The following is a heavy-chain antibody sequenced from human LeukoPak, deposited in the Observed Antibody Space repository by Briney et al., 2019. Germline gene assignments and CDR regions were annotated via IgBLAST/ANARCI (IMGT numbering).Heavy chain of an antibody. CDR2: ISYDGSNK. Sequence: GGSLRLSCAASGFTFSSYAMHWVRQAPGKGLEWMAVISYDGSNKYYADSVKGRFTISRDNSKNTLYLQMNSLRAEDTAVYYCASETTPHYYYYYGMDVWGQGTTVTVSS. D-gene: IGHD4-17*01. CDR3: ASETTPHYYYYYGMDV. V-gene: IGHV3-30-3*01. J-gene: IGHJ6*02. CDR1: GFTFSSYA.